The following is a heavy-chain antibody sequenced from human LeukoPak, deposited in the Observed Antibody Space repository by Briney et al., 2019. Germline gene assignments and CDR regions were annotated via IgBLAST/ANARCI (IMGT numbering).Heavy chain of an antibody. D-gene: IGHD3-10*01. Sequence: SETLSLTCTVSGGSISSYYWSWIRQPPGKGLEWIGYIYYSGSTNYNPSLKSRVTISVDTSKNQFSLKLSSVTAADTAVYYCARQRRGSYDGSGTYMDVWGKGTTVTVSS. J-gene: IGHJ6*03. CDR1: GGSISSYY. V-gene: IGHV4-59*08. CDR2: IYYSGST. CDR3: ARQRRGSYDGSGTYMDV.